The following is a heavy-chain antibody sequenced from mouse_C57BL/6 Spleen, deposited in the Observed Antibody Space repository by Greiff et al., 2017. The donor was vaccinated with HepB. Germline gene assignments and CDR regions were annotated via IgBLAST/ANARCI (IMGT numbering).Heavy chain of an antibody. J-gene: IGHJ2*01. CDR2: IHPNSGST. CDR3: ARGGTTASRYFDY. D-gene: IGHD1-2*01. Sequence: QVQLQQPGAELVKPGASVKLSCKASGYTFTSYWMHWVKQRPGQGLEWIGMIHPNSGSTNYNEKFKSKATLTVDKSSSTAYMQLSSLTSEDSAVYYCARGGTTASRYFDYWGQGTTLTVSS. CDR1: GYTFTSYW. V-gene: IGHV1-64*01.